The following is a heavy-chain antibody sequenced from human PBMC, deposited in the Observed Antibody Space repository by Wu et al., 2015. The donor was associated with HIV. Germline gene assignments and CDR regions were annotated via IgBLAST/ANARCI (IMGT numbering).Heavy chain of an antibody. CDR2: INPNSGGT. D-gene: IGHD3-10*01. V-gene: IGHV1-2*02. J-gene: IGHJ6*02. Sequence: VQLVQSGVEVKKPGASVKVSCKASGYKFTGYYLHWVRQAPGQGLEWMGWINPNSGGTNYAQKFQDRVSMTRDTSSSAAYMELSRLRSDDTAVYYCARVYGSGTYYSPLYYYGMDVWGQGTTVTVSS. CDR3: ARVYGSGTYYSPLYYYGMDV. CDR1: GYKFTGYY.